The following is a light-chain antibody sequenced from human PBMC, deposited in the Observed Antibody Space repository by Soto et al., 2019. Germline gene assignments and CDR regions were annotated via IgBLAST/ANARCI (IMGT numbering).Light chain of an antibody. CDR1: QSILYSSNNKNY. CDR3: HQYYGSPPRT. V-gene: IGKV4-1*01. J-gene: IGKJ1*01. Sequence: DIVMTQSPDSLAVSLGERATINCKSSQSILYSSNNKNYLAWYQQKPGQPPKLLISWASTRESGVPDRFSGSGSETDFTLTISSLQAGDVAVYYCHQYYGSPPRTFGQGTKVEIK. CDR2: WAS.